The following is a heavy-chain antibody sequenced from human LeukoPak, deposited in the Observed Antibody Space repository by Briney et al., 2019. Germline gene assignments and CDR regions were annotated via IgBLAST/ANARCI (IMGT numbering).Heavy chain of an antibody. CDR3: ARKNYYGMDV. Sequence: GGSLRLSCAASGFTFSSYEMNWVRQAPGKGLEWVSYISSSGSTIYYADSVKGRFTISRDNAENSLYLQMNSLRAEDTAVYYCARKNYYGMDVWGQGTTVTVSS. CDR2: ISSSGSTI. V-gene: IGHV3-48*03. CDR1: GFTFSSYE. J-gene: IGHJ6*02.